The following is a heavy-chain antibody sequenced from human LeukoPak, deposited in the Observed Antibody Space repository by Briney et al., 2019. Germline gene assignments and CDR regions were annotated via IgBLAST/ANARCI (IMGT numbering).Heavy chain of an antibody. D-gene: IGHD6-13*01. CDR2: IYYSGST. Sequence: SETLSLTCTVSGGSISSSSYYWGWIRQPPGKGLEWIGSIYYSGSTYYNPSLKSRVTISVDTSNNQFSLKLSSVTAADTAVYYCAGSSSSWYQVYWGQGTLVTVSS. CDR3: AGSSSSWYQVY. V-gene: IGHV4-39*01. CDR1: GGSISSSSYY. J-gene: IGHJ4*02.